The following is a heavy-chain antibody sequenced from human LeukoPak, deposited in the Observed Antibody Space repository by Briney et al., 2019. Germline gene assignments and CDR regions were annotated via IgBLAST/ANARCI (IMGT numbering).Heavy chain of an antibody. D-gene: IGHD3-22*01. CDR3: ARDFFHSSDSRPFDY. V-gene: IGHV3-21*01. CDR2: IFSRSESI. Sequence: GGSLRLSCAASGFTFGAYTINRVRQAPGKGLEWVSCIFSRSESILYADSVKGRFTISRDNAKNSLYLQMDSLRVEDTAVYYCARDFFHSSDSRPFDYWGQGTLVTVSS. J-gene: IGHJ4*02. CDR1: GFTFGAYT.